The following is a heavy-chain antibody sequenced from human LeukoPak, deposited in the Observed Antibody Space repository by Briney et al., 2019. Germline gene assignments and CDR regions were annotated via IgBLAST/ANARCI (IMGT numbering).Heavy chain of an antibody. D-gene: IGHD3-22*01. CDR2: INTDGTNR. V-gene: IGHV3-74*03. CDR3: ARVVNWLSDY. J-gene: IGHJ4*02. Sequence: GGSLRLSCVASGFAFSNHWVHWVRQAPGKGLVWISRINTDGTNRKYADLVKGRFTISRDNSKSTLYLQMNSLRADDTAVYYCARVVNWLSDYWGQGTLVTVSS. CDR1: GFAFSNHW.